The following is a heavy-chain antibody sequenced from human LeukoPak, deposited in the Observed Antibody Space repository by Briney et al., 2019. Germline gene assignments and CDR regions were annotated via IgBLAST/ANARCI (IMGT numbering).Heavy chain of an antibody. V-gene: IGHV3-53*01. CDR1: GFTVSSNY. J-gene: IGHJ4*02. Sequence: PGGSLRLSCAASGFTVSSNYMSWVRQAPGKGLEWASVIYSGGSTYYADSVKGRFTISRDNSKNTLYLQMNSLRAEDTAVYYCARDRKGEFDYWGQGTLVTVSS. CDR2: IYSGGST. D-gene: IGHD3-10*01. CDR3: ARDRKGEFDY.